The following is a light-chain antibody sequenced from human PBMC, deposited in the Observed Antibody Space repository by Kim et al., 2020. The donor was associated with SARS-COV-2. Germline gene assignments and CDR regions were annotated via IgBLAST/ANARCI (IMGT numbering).Light chain of an antibody. CDR2: GAS. CDR3: QQYGSSPYS. V-gene: IGKV3-20*01. Sequence: LSPGATATLSCMASPNVGYSYLAWYQHKPGQAPRLLIYGASSRANGIPDKFSGSGSGTDFTLSITRLEPEDFAVYYCQQYGSSPYSFGQGTKLEIK. CDR1: PNVGYSY. J-gene: IGKJ2*03.